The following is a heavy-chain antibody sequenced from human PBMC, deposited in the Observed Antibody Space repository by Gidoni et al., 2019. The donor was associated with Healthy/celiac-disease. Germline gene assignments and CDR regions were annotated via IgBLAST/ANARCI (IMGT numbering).Heavy chain of an antibody. V-gene: IGHV3-73*02. Sequence: EVQLVESGGGLVQPGGSLQLSCAASGFTFSGSAMHWVRQASGKGLEWVGRIRSKANSYATAYAASVKGRFTISRDDSSNTAYLQMNSLKTEDTAVYYCTSHPTVTYYHYGMDVWGQGTTVTVSS. CDR2: IRSKANSYAT. J-gene: IGHJ6*02. D-gene: IGHD4-17*01. CDR3: TSHPTVTYYHYGMDV. CDR1: GFTFSGSA.